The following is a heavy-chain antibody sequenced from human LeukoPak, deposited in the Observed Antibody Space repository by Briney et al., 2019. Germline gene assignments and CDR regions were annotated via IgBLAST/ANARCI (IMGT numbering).Heavy chain of an antibody. CDR2: ISGTGYNT. CDR1: GFTFRNCA. Sequence: PGGSLRLSCAASGFTFRNCAMSWVRQAPGKGLEWGSGISGTGYNTYYADSVKGRFTISRDNSKNPLYLQMNSLGAEDTAVYYCAKHVSGSLFYFDYWGQRTLVTVSS. V-gene: IGHV3-23*01. CDR3: AKHVSGSLFYFDY. D-gene: IGHD3-10*01. J-gene: IGHJ4*02.